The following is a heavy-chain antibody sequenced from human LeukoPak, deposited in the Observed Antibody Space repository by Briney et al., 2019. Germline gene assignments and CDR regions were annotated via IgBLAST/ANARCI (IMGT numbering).Heavy chain of an antibody. CDR1: GFTFSGYW. V-gene: IGHV3-7*01. CDR3: ARDSNPRGGYDAFDF. Sequence: HTGGSPRLSCAASGFTFSGYWMTWVRQAPGKGLEWVANIKGDESKKYYVDSVKGRFTISRDNAKNSLYLQMNSLRAEDTAVYYCARDSNPRGGYDAFDFWGQGTLVTVSS. D-gene: IGHD3-10*01. J-gene: IGHJ3*01. CDR2: IKGDESKK.